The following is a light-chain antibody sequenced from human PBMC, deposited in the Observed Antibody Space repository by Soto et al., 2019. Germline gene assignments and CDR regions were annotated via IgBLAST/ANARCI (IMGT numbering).Light chain of an antibody. Sequence: QSVLTLPPSVSGSPGQSVTISCTGTSSDFGSDNRVSWYQQLPGTAPTLIIYGVNNRPSGVPDRFSGSKSGNAASLIISGLQAEDEADYYCSSYTTSITYVFGTGTKVTVL. J-gene: IGLJ1*01. CDR2: GVN. V-gene: IGLV2-18*02. CDR1: SSDFGSDNR. CDR3: SSYTTSITYV.